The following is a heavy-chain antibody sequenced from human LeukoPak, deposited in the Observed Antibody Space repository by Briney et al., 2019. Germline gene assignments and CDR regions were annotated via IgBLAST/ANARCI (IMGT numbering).Heavy chain of an antibody. CDR2: TYYRSKWYN. Sequence: SQTLSLTCAISGDSVSSNSSAWNWIRQSPSRGLEWLGRTYYRSKWYNDYAVSVKSRITINPDTSKNQFSLQLNSVTPEDTAVYYCEREPQLRLYRGYFDYGGQETRVPLPS. J-gene: IGHJ4*02. D-gene: IGHD3-16*02. CDR1: GDSVSSNSSA. V-gene: IGHV6-1*01. CDR3: EREPQLRLYRGYFDY.